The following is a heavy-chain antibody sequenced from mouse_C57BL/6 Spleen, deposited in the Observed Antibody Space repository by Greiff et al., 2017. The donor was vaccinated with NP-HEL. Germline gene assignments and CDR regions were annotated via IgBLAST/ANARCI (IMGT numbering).Heavy chain of an antibody. V-gene: IGHV5-12*01. CDR2: ISNGGGST. CDR3: ARQGIPDWYFDV. Sequence: EVHLVESGGGLVQPGGSLKLSCAASGFTFSDYYMYWVRQTPEKRLEWVAYISNGGGSTYYPDTVKGRFTISRDKAKNTLYLQMSRLKSEDTAMYYCARQGIPDWYFDVWGTGTTVTVSS. J-gene: IGHJ1*03. CDR1: GFTFSDYY.